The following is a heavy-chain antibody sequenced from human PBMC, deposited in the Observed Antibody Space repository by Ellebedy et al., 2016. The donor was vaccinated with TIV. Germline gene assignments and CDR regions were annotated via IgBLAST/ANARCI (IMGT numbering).Heavy chain of an antibody. CDR2: ISSSSSYI. CDR1: GFTFSSYS. D-gene: IGHD2/OR15-2a*01. Sequence: PGGSLRLSCAASGFTFSSYSMNWVRQAPGKGLEWVSSISSSSSYIYYADSVKGRFTISRDNAKNSLYLQMNSLRAEDTAVYYCARDPVPDGLLNWFDPWGQGTLVTVSS. V-gene: IGHV3-21*01. CDR3: ARDPVPDGLLNWFDP. J-gene: IGHJ5*02.